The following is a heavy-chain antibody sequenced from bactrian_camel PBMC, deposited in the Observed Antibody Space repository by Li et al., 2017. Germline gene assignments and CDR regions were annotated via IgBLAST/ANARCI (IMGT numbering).Heavy chain of an antibody. CDR1: LSAGRRY. Sequence: LVESGGDSVQAGGSLRLSCAASLSAGRRYLAWSRQGPWKEREGVAVSNNLGQTKYADSVKGRFTISRDNNKFVYLQMDSLKAEDTALYYCGRGWRNYDIRGQGTQV. J-gene: IGHJ4*01. D-gene: IGHD4*01. CDR2: SNNLGQT. V-gene: IGHV3S9*01.